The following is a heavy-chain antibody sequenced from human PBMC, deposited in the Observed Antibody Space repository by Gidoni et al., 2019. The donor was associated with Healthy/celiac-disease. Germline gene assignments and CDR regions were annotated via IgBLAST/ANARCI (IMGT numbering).Heavy chain of an antibody. CDR1: GGSFSGYY. CDR3: ARANWNDEGWYFDL. D-gene: IGHD1-1*01. CDR2: IDHSGST. Sequence: QVQLQQWGAGLLKPSETLSLTCAVYGGSFSGYYWSWIRQPPGKGVEWIGAIDHSGSTKYNPSLKGRVTISVDTSKNQFSLKLSSVTAADTAVDYCARANWNDEGWYFDLWGRGTLVTVSS. J-gene: IGHJ2*01. V-gene: IGHV4-34*01.